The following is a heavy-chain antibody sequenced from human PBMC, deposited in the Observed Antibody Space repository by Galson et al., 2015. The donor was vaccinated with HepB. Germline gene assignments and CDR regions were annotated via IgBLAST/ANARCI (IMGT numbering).Heavy chain of an antibody. D-gene: IGHD2-2*01. V-gene: IGHV1-69*13. Sequence: SVKVSCKASGGTFSSYAISWVRQAPGQGLEWMGGIIPIFGTANYAQKFQGRVTITADESTSTAYMELSSLRSEDTAVYYCARAPQCSSTSCPFDYWGQGTLVTVSS. CDR3: ARAPQCSSTSCPFDY. CDR1: GGTFSSYA. J-gene: IGHJ4*02. CDR2: IIPIFGTA.